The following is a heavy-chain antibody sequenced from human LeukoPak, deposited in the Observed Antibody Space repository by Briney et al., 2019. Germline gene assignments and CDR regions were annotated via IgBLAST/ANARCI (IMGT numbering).Heavy chain of an antibody. CDR2: INPNSGGT. CDR3: ARVDIGIVVVTSFDY. D-gene: IGHD3-22*01. CDR1: GYTFTGYN. Sequence: ASVKVSCKASGYTFTGYNMHWVRQAPGQGLEWMGRINPNSGGTNYAQKFQGRVTMTRDTSISTAYMELSRLRSDDTAVYYCARVDIGIVVVTSFDYWGQGTLVTVSS. J-gene: IGHJ4*02. V-gene: IGHV1-2*06.